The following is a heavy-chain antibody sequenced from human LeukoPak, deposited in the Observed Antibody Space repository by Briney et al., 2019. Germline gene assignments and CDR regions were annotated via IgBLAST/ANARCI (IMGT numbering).Heavy chain of an antibody. D-gene: IGHD1-26*01. V-gene: IGHV3-43D*03. CDR1: GFTFDDYA. CDR2: ISWDGGST. CDR3: AKDSGSGSYYTLDY. J-gene: IGHJ4*02. Sequence: PGGSLRLSCAASGFTFDDYAMHWVRQAPGKGLEWVSLISWDGGSTYYADSVKGRFTISRDNSKNSLYLQMNSLRAEDTALYYCAKDSGSGSYYTLDYWGQGTLVTVSS.